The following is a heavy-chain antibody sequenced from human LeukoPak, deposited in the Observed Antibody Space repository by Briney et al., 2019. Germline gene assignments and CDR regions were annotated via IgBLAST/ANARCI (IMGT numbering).Heavy chain of an antibody. Sequence: QSGGSLRLSCAASGFTFSSYGMHWVRQAPGKGLEWVAAISYDGSNEYYADSVKGRFTISRDNSKNTLYLQMNSLRAEDTAVYYCARGRNLVATSGYFDYWGQGTLVTVSS. CDR2: ISYDGSNE. CDR1: GFTFSSYG. J-gene: IGHJ4*02. V-gene: IGHV3-30*19. CDR3: ARGRNLVATSGYFDY. D-gene: IGHD5-12*01.